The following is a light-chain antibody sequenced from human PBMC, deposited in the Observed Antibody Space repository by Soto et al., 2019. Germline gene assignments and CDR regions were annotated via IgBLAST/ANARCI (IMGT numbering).Light chain of an antibody. CDR3: QQLYTLPFT. CDR2: EAS. V-gene: IGKV1-9*01. CDR1: HDISTF. J-gene: IGKJ5*01. Sequence: DIQLTQSPFLLSASIGDRLTISCRASHDISTFLAWYQQKPGQAPKLLIYEASTLQSGVPSRFSGSGSGTEFTLTISGLLPEDFAAYHCQQLYTLPFTFGQGTRLEIK.